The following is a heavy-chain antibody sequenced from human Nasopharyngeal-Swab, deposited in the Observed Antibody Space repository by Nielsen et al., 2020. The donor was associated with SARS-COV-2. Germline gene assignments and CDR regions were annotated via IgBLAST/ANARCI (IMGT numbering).Heavy chain of an antibody. CDR3: ARDHYGSGSPSMDV. J-gene: IGHJ6*02. V-gene: IGHV4-61*01. CDR2: IYYSGST. Sequence: GSLRLSRTVSGGSVSSGSYYWSWIRQPPGKGLEWIGYIYYSGSTNYNPSLKSRVTISVDTSKNQFSLKLSSVTAADTAVYYCARDHYGSGSPSMDVWGQGTTVTVSS. D-gene: IGHD3-10*01. CDR1: GGSVSSGSYY.